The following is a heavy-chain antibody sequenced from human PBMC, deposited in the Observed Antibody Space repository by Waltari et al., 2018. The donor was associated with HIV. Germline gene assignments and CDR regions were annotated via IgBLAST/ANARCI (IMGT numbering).Heavy chain of an antibody. CDR3: ARDPQVVVITTVY. Sequence: QLQLQESGPGLVKPSETLSLPCTVSGGSISSSSYYWGWIRQPPGKGLGLIGSIYYSGSTYYNPSLKSRFTISVDTSKNQFSLKLSSVTAADTAVYYCARDPQVVVITTVYWGQGTLVTVSS. CDR1: GGSISSSSYY. V-gene: IGHV4-39*02. J-gene: IGHJ4*02. CDR2: IYYSGST. D-gene: IGHD3-22*01.